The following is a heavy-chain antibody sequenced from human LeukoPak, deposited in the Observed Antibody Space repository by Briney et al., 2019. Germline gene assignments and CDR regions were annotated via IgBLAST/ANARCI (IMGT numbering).Heavy chain of an antibody. V-gene: IGHV3-23*01. CDR1: GFSISNSA. CDR2: IVASSGST. D-gene: IGHD5-12*01. CDR3: AKGAYDYIEMGYFDY. Sequence: SGASLRLSCAASGFSISNSAMSWVRQAPGKGLEWVSLIVASSGSTFYADSVKGRFTISRDSSKNTLYLQMNSLRAEDMAVYYCAKGAYDYIEMGYFDYWGQGTLVTVSS. J-gene: IGHJ4*02.